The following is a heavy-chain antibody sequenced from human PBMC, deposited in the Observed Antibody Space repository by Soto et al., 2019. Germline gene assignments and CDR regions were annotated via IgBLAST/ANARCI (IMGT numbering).Heavy chain of an antibody. V-gene: IGHV3-23*01. CDR3: SKAQLRFFDY. CDR1: GFTFSSYA. D-gene: IGHD5-12*01. CDR2: ISGTDGNI. Sequence: LRLSCAASGFTFSSYAMSWVRQAPGKGLESVSVISGTDGNIYHSASAKSRFTISRDNSKNTLYLHMNTLRAEDTAVYYCSKAQLRFFDYWGQGTLVTVSS. J-gene: IGHJ4*02.